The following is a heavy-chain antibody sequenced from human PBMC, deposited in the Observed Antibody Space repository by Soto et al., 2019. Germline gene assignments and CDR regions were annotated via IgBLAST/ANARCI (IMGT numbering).Heavy chain of an antibody. CDR2: IIPIFDTA. D-gene: IGHD2-2*01. CDR1: GGTFSSYA. Sequence: EASVKVSCTASGGTFSSYAISWVRQAPGQGLEWMGGIIPIFDTANYAQKFQGRVTITADESTSTAYMELSSLRSEDTAVYYCARHDCISSSCYYYYYYGMDVWGQGTTVTVSS. V-gene: IGHV1-69*13. J-gene: IGHJ6*02. CDR3: ARHDCISSSCYYYYYYGMDV.